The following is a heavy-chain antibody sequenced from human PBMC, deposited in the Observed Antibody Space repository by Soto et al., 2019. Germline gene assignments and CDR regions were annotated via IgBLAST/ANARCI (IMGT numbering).Heavy chain of an antibody. D-gene: IGHD6-6*01. CDR1: GGSISSYY. Sequence: PSETLSLTCTVSGGSISSYYWSWIRQPPGKGLEWIGYIYYSGSTNYNPSLKSRVTISVDTSKNQSSLKLSSVTAADTAVYYCARVGEYSSSSGWFDPCGQATLVTVS. V-gene: IGHV4-59*01. CDR3: ARVGEYSSSSGWFDP. CDR2: IYYSGST. J-gene: IGHJ5*02.